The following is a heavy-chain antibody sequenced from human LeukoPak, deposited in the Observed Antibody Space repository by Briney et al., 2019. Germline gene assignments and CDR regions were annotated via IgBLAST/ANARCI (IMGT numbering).Heavy chain of an antibody. J-gene: IGHJ3*02. D-gene: IGHD2-15*01. CDR1: GYTFTYRY. Sequence: SSVKVSCKASGYTFTYRYLHWVRQAPGQALEWMGWITPFNGNTNYAQKFQDRVTITRDRSMSTAYMELSSLRSEDTAMYYCARSPGYCSGGSCYSDAFDIWGQGTMVTVSS. CDR2: ITPFNGNT. V-gene: IGHV1-45*02. CDR3: ARSPGYCSGGSCYSDAFDI.